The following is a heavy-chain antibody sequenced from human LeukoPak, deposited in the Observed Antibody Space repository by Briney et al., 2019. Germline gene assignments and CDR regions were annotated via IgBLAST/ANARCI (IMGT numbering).Heavy chain of an antibody. Sequence: PSETLSLTCAVYGGSFSGYYWSWIRQPPGKGLEWIGEINHSGSTNYNPSLKSRVTISVGKSKNQFSVKLSAVTAADTAVYYCGARGYSMYYFDYWGQGTLVTVSS. CDR2: INHSGST. CDR1: GGSFSGYY. CDR3: GARGYSMYYFDY. V-gene: IGHV4-34*01. J-gene: IGHJ4*02. D-gene: IGHD5-18*01.